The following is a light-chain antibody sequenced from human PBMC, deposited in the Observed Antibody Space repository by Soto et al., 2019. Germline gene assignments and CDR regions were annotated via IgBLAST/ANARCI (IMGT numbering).Light chain of an antibody. V-gene: IGKV1-6*01. Sequence: IQVTQSPSSLSASVGDRVTISCRASQGIGNALGWYQQKPGKAPKLLIYEASTLQTGVASRFSGSRSGTDFTLTISSLQPEDFATYYCLQDYVYPWTFGQGTKCEVK. J-gene: IGKJ1*01. CDR1: QGIGNA. CDR3: LQDYVYPWT. CDR2: EAS.